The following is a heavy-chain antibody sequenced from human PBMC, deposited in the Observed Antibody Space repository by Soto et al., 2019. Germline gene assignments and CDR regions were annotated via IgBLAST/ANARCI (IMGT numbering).Heavy chain of an antibody. CDR3: ARGRDYYGSDRYFDY. Sequence: GASVKVSCKASGGTFSSYAISWVRQAPGQGLEWMGGIIPIFGTANYAQKFQGRVTITADKSTSTAYMELSSLRSEDTAVYYCARGRDYYGSDRYFDYWGQGTLVTVSS. V-gene: IGHV1-69*06. J-gene: IGHJ4*02. D-gene: IGHD3-10*01. CDR1: GGTFSSYA. CDR2: IIPIFGTA.